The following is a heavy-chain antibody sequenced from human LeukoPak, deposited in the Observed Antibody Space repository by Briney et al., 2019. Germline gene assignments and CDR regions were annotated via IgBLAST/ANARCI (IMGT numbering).Heavy chain of an antibody. CDR2: ISGSGGST. CDR3: AKATTQWELLNDY. D-gene: IGHD1-26*01. J-gene: IGHJ4*02. V-gene: IGHV3-23*01. CDR1: GFTFSSYA. Sequence: GGSLRLSCAASGFTFSSYAMSWVRQAPGKGLEWVSAISGSGGSTYYADSVKGRFTISRDNSKNTLYLQMNSLRAEDAAVYYCAKATTQWELLNDYWGQGTLVTVSS.